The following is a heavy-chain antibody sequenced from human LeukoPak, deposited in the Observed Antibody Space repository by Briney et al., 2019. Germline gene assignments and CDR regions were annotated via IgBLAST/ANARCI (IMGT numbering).Heavy chain of an antibody. D-gene: IGHD2-15*01. Sequence: SQTLSLTCAISGDSVSNHSGAWNWIRQSPSRGLEWLGRTYYRSKWYTEYAASVKGRITINADTSKNQFSLQLNSVTPEDTAVYYCARAYSLTYWGQGTLVTVSS. J-gene: IGHJ4*02. V-gene: IGHV6-1*01. CDR3: ARAYSLTY. CDR1: GDSVSNHSGA. CDR2: TYYRSKWYT.